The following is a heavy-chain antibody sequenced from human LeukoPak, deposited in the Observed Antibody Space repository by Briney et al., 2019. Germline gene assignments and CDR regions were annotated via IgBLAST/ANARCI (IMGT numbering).Heavy chain of an antibody. J-gene: IGHJ6*03. V-gene: IGHV1-58*02. CDR2: IVVGSGNT. CDR1: GFTFTSSA. D-gene: IGHD1-26*01. CDR3: ATADQRLVGATKAYYYMDV. Sequence: ASVKVSCKASGFTFTSSAMQWVRQARGQRLEWIGWIVVGSGNTNYAQKFQERVTITRDMSKSTAYMELSSLRSEDTAVYYCATADQRLVGATKAYYYMDVWGKGTTVTVSS.